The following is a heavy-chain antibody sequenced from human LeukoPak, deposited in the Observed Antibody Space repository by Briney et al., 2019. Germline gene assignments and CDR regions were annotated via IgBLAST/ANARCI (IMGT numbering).Heavy chain of an antibody. D-gene: IGHD3-9*01. CDR2: IYYSGST. CDR1: GGSISSYY. V-gene: IGHV4-59*08. J-gene: IGHJ4*02. Sequence: SETLSLTCTVSGGSISSYYWSWIRQPPGKGLEWIGYIYYSGSTNYNPSLKSRVTISVDTSKNQFSLKLSSVTAADTAVYYCARAYDILTGYYYFDYWGQGTQVTVSS. CDR3: ARAYDILTGYYYFDY.